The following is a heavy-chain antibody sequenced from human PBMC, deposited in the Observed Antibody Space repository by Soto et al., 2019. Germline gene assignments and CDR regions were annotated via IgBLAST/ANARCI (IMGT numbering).Heavy chain of an antibody. CDR2: IKSKTDGETT. D-gene: IGHD5-18*01. CDR3: TTRHAIDLWVPGTFDI. CDR1: GFTFSKAW. V-gene: IGHV3-15*07. Sequence: PGGSLRLSCAGSGFTFSKAWMNWVRQAPGKGLEWVGRIKSKTDGETTDFAAPVKGRFTISRDDSKNTSYLQMNSLETEDTAVYYCTTRHAIDLWVPGTFDIWGQGTMVTVSS. J-gene: IGHJ3*02.